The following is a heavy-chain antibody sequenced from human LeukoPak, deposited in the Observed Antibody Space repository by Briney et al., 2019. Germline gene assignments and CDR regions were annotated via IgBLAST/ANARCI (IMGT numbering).Heavy chain of an antibody. CDR3: ATSTFTFDY. J-gene: IGHJ4*02. CDR2: VRDSGAVT. CDR1: GFPFSSFA. V-gene: IGHV3-23*01. Sequence: GGSLRLSCAASGFPFSSFAMTWVRQAPGKGLEWISSVRDSGAVTYYADSVKGRFTIPRDNSRKIVYLQMNSLRAEDTAIYYCATSTFTFDYWGQGTLVTVSS.